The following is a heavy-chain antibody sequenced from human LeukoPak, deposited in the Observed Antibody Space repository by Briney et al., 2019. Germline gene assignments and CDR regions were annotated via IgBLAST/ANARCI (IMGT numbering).Heavy chain of an antibody. Sequence: PSETLSLTCTVSGGSISSSSYYWGWIRQPPGKGLEWIGSIYYSGSTYYNPSLKSRVTISVDTSKNQFSLKLSSVTAADTAVYYCARVDFSIAKTRYCSGGSCYSGGGSFDYWGQGTLVTVSS. CDR1: GGSISSSSYY. CDR2: IYYSGST. D-gene: IGHD2-15*01. J-gene: IGHJ4*02. V-gene: IGHV4-39*01. CDR3: ARVDFSIAKTRYCSGGSCYSGGGSFDY.